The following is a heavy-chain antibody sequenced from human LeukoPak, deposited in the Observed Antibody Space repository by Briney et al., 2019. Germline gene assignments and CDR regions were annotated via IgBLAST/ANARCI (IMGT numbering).Heavy chain of an antibody. CDR2: IYYSGST. D-gene: IGHD6-19*01. CDR1: GGSISSSNW. V-gene: IGHV4-4*02. J-gene: IGHJ4*02. Sequence: SGTLSLTCAVSGGSISSSNWWSWVRQPPGKGLEWIGYIYYSGSTNYNPSLKSRVTISVDTSKNQFSLKLSSVTAADTAVYYCARAAGGWYGYWGQGTLVTVSS. CDR3: ARAAGGWYGY.